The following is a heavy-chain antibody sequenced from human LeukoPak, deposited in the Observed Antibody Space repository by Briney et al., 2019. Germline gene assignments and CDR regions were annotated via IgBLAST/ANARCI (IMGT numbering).Heavy chain of an antibody. V-gene: IGHV4-34*01. J-gene: IGHJ4*02. CDR3: VRHDGRGGATMGALDS. CDR1: GGSFSGYY. Sequence: SETLSLTCAVYGGSFSGYYWSWIRQPPGKGLEWIGEINHSGSTNYNPSLNGRVTISVVTSKNQFSLQLNSVTAADTAVYYCVRHDGRGGATMGALDSWGQGSLVTVSS. CDR2: INHSGST. D-gene: IGHD5-12*01.